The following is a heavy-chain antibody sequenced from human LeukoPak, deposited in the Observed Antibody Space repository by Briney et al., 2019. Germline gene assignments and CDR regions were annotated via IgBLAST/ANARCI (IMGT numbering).Heavy chain of an antibody. V-gene: IGHV3-23*01. D-gene: IGHD5-18*01. J-gene: IGHJ4*02. CDR2: ISGSGGRT. CDR3: AKGLGYSYGSLYFDY. CDR1: GFTFSSYA. Sequence: GGSLRLSCAASGFTFSSYAMSWVRQAPGKGLEWVSAISGSGGRTYYADSVKGRFTISRDNSKKTLYLQMNSLRAEDTAVYYCAKGLGYSYGSLYFDYWGQGTLVTVSS.